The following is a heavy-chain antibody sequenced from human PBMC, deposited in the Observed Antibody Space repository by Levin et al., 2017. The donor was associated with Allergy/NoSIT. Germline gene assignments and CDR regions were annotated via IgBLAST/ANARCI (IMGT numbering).Heavy chain of an antibody. CDR3: ARGKGSSSFLDN. J-gene: IGHJ4*02. Sequence: PGGSLRLSCAASGFTFSNYGIHWVRQAPGKGLEWVAIIWFDGSKKYYADSVRGRFTISRDNSKNTVDLQISSLRAEDTSVYYCARGKGSSSFLDNWGQGTLVTVSS. D-gene: IGHD6-13*01. CDR2: IWFDGSKK. CDR1: GFTFSNYG. V-gene: IGHV3-33*01.